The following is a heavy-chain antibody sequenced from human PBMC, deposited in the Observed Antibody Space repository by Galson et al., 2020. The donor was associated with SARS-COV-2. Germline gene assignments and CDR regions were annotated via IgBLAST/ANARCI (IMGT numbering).Heavy chain of an antibody. CDR2: ISSSGRTI. V-gene: IGHV3-48*03. Sequence: GESLKISCAASGFTFSNYEMNWVRQAPGKGLEWVSYISSSGRTIHYADSVKGRFTISRHNAKSSQSLQMNSLRAEDTAVYYCARLDAYGPGYWGQGTLVTVSS. CDR1: GFTFSNYE. J-gene: IGHJ4*02. D-gene: IGHD2-21*01. CDR3: ARLDAYGPGY.